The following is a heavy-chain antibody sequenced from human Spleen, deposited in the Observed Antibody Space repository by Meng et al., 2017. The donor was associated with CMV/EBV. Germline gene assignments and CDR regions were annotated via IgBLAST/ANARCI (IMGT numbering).Heavy chain of an antibody. J-gene: IGHJ4*02. V-gene: IGHV2-5*02. CDR2: IYWDDDN. CDR1: GFSLSTSGVG. Sequence: QITLKESGPTLVKPPPTLPLTCTFSGFSLSTSGVGVGWIRQPPGKALEWLALIYWDDDNRYSPSLKSRLTITKDTSRNQVVLTMTNMDPVDTATYYCAQKRDAYNRWGQGTLVTVSS. D-gene: IGHD5-24*01. CDR3: AQKRDAYNR.